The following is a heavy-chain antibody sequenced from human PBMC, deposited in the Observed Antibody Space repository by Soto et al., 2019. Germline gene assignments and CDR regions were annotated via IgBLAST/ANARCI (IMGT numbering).Heavy chain of an antibody. CDR3: EKEGGLSGSYSLASSHDFDY. J-gene: IGHJ4*02. V-gene: IGHV3-30*18. CDR1: GFTFSSYG. CDR2: ISYDGSNT. D-gene: IGHD1-26*01. Sequence: QVQLVESGGGVVQPGRSLRLSCVASGFTFSSYGMHWVRQAPGKGLEWVAIISYDGSNTYYADSVKGRFTISRDNSKDTXYXKMNGLRSDDRSVYYFEKEGGLSGSYSLASSHDFDYWGQGTLVTVSS.